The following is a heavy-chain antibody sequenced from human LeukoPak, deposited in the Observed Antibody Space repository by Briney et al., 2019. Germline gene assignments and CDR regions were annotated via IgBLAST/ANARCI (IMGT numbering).Heavy chain of an antibody. D-gene: IGHD3-22*01. Sequence: PSQTLPLTCTVSGGSISSGGYYWSWIRQHPGKGLEWIGYIYYSGSTYYNPSLKSRVTISVDTSKNQFSLKLSSVTAADTAVYYCARGLRKNYYYDSSGPKAGYWFDPWGQGTLVTVS. CDR3: ARGLRKNYYYDSSGPKAGYWFDP. V-gene: IGHV4-31*03. CDR1: GGSISSGGYY. CDR2: IYYSGST. J-gene: IGHJ5*02.